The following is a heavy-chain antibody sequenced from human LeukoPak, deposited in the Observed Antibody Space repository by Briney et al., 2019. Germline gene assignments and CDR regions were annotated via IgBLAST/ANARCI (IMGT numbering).Heavy chain of an antibody. CDR3: ARAFAINRHTSSFDP. J-gene: IGHJ5*02. D-gene: IGHD2-2*02. V-gene: IGHV4-39*07. Sequence: PSETLSLTCTVSGGSISSSSYYWGWIRQPPGKGLEWIGSIYYSGSTYYNPSLKSRVTISVDTSKNQFSLKLSSVTAADTAVYYCARAFAINRHTSSFDPWGQGTLVTVSS. CDR2: IYYSGST. CDR1: GGSISSSSYY.